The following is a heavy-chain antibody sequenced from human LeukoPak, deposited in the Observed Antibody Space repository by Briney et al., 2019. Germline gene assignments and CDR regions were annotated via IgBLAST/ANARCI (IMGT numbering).Heavy chain of an antibody. Sequence: SVKVSCKASGGTFSSYAISWVRQAPGQGLEWMGGIIPIFGTANYAQKFQGRARVTTDESPSTAYMKLSSLRSEDTAVYYCAGAEEANLDAFDIWGQGTMVTVSS. D-gene: IGHD4/OR15-4a*01. J-gene: IGHJ3*02. CDR3: AGAEEANLDAFDI. CDR2: IIPIFGTA. CDR1: GGTFSSYA. V-gene: IGHV1-69*05.